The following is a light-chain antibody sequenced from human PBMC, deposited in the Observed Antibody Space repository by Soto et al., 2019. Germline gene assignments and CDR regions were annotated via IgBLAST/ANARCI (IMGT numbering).Light chain of an antibody. CDR1: SSNIGRNM. CDR3: QSYDSSMSGYV. CDR2: GNS. J-gene: IGLJ1*01. Sequence: QSVLTQSPSASGTPGQRVVISCSGSSSNIGRNMVNWYQQLPGTAPKLLIYGNSNRPSGVPDRFSGSKSGTSDSLAITGLQDEDEADYYCQSYDSSMSGYVFGTGTKVTVL. V-gene: IGLV1-40*01.